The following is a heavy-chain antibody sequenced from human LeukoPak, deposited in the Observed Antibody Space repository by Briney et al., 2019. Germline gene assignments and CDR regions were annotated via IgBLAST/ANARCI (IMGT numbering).Heavy chain of an antibody. J-gene: IGHJ3*02. Sequence: GGSLRPSCAVSVFTFDDYAMHWVRQAPGKGLEWVSGISWNSGSIGYADSVKGRFTISRDNAKNSLYLQMNSLRAEDMALYYCAKASYEGAFDIWGQGTMVTVSS. CDR3: AKASYEGAFDI. D-gene: IGHD5-12*01. V-gene: IGHV3-9*03. CDR1: VFTFDDYA. CDR2: ISWNSGSI.